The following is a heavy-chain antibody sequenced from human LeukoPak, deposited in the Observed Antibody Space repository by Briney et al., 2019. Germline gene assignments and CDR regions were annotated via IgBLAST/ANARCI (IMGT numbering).Heavy chain of an antibody. D-gene: IGHD3-22*01. Sequence: SGGSLRLSCAASGFTFSSYAMSWVRQAPGKGLEWVSAISGSGGSTYYADSVKGRFTISRDNSKNTLYLQMNSLRAEDTAVYYCARAFFAYYYDSSGYYLDYWGQGTLVTVSS. CDR2: ISGSGGST. J-gene: IGHJ4*02. CDR3: ARAFFAYYYDSSGYYLDY. V-gene: IGHV3-23*01. CDR1: GFTFSSYA.